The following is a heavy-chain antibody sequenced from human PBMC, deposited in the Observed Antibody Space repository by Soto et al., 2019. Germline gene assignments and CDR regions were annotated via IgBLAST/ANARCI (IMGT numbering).Heavy chain of an antibody. CDR2: ISSSSSTI. CDR3: ARDLPGEMATKIDY. D-gene: IGHD5-12*01. Sequence: EVQLVESGGGLVQPGGSLRLSCAASGFTFSSYSMNWVRQAPGKGLEWVSYISSSSSTIYYADSVKGRFTISRDNAKNSLYLQMNSLRDEDTAVYCCARDLPGEMATKIDYWGQGTLVTVSS. CDR1: GFTFSSYS. V-gene: IGHV3-48*02. J-gene: IGHJ4*02.